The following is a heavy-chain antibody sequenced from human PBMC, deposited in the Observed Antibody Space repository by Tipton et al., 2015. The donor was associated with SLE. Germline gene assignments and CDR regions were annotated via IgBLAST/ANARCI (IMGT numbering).Heavy chain of an antibody. D-gene: IGHD3-22*01. CDR2: ISDGGAT. CDR1: GGSISSNY. V-gene: IGHV4-59*01. J-gene: IGHJ1*01. Sequence: TLSLTCSVSGGSISSNYWIWIRQPPGKGLEWIGYISDGGATNHNPSLKSRVTISVDTSKNQFSLKLSSVTAADTAVYYCARDGDSTGRSYFQHWGQGTLVTVSS. CDR3: ARDGDSTGRSYFQH.